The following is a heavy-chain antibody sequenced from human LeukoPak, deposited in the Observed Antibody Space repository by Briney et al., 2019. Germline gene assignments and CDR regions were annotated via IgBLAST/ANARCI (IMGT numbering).Heavy chain of an antibody. CDR1: GFTFSSHS. CDR2: ISSSSSYI. CDR3: ARDQAAAGTIGY. D-gene: IGHD6-13*01. V-gene: IGHV3-21*01. J-gene: IGHJ4*02. Sequence: GGSLRLSCAASGFTFSSHSMNWVRQAPGKGLEWVSSISSSSSYIYYADSVKGRFTISRDNAKNSLYLQMNSLRAEDTAVYYCARDQAAAGTIGYWGQGTLVTVSS.